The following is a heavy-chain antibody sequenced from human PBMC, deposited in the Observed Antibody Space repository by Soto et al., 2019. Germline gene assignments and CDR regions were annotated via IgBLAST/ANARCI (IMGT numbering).Heavy chain of an antibody. CDR1: GFTFSIYA. D-gene: IGHD6-6*01. CDR3: AKSGSSHGSQFYYHGMDV. V-gene: IGHV3-23*01. CDR2: LSGSGDLT. J-gene: IGHJ6*02. Sequence: EVQLLESGGDLVQPGGSLRLSCAASGFTFSIYAMSWVRQAPGKGLEWVSALSGSGDLTYYSDSVKGRFNISRDNSENTVYLQMNGQGAEDTAVYYCAKSGSSHGSQFYYHGMDVWGQGATVTASS.